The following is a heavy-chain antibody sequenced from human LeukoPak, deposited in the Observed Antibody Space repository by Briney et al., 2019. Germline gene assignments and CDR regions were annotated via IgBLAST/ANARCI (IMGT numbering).Heavy chain of an antibody. V-gene: IGHV3-21*01. D-gene: IGHD3-10*02. CDR2: ISSSSIYI. CDR1: GFTFSSHS. Sequence: GGSLRLSCAASGFTFSSHSMSWVRQAPGKGLEWVSSISSSSIYIYYSDSVKGRFTISRDNARNSVFLQMNSLRAEDTAVYYCAELGITMIGGVWGKGTTVTISS. J-gene: IGHJ6*04. CDR3: AELGITMIGGV.